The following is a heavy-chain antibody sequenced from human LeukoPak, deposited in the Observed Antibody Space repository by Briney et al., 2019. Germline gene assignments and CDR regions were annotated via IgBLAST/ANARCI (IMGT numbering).Heavy chain of an antibody. V-gene: IGHV3-74*01. CDR2: INTDGTVT. J-gene: IGHJ4*02. CDR3: ATKQWLAPPPDS. D-gene: IGHD6-19*01. Sequence: GGSLRLSCAASGFTFSKYWMLWVRQAPGKGLESVSRINTDGTVTTYADSVKGRFTVSRDNADNTMFLQMNSVRDEDTALYYCATKQWLAPPPDSWGQGTPVTVSS. CDR1: GFTFSKYW.